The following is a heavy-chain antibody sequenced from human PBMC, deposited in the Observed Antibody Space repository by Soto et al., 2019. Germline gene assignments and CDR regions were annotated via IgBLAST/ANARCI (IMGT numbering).Heavy chain of an antibody. V-gene: IGHV1-18*01. Sequence: ASVKVSCKASGYTFTNYGVSWVRQAPGQGLEWMGWIGGYKGNTNYAQKLQGRVTLTTDTSTSTAYMELRSLRSEDTAVYYCARDLDCSSTSFHVYWGEGTLVTAPQ. CDR2: IGGYKGNT. CDR1: GYTFTNYG. J-gene: IGHJ4*02. CDR3: ARDLDCSSTSFHVY. D-gene: IGHD2-2*01.